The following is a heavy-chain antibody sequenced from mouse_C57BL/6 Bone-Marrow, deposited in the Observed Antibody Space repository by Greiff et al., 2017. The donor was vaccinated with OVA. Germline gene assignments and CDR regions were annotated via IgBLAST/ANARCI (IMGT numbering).Heavy chain of an antibody. D-gene: IGHD1-1*01. CDR3: AKLHYYGSSYGFAY. CDR1: GFSLTSYG. J-gene: IGHJ3*01. V-gene: IGHV2-9*01. CDR2: IWGGGST. Sequence: VMLVESGPGLVAPSQSLSITCTVSGFSLTSYGVDWVRQPPGKGLEWLGVIWGGGSTNYNSALMYRLSSSKDNSKSQVFVKINSLQTDDTAMYYCAKLHYYGSSYGFAYWGQGTLVTVSA.